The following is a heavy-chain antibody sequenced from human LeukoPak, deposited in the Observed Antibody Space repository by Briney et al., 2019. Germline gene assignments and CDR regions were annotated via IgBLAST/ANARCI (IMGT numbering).Heavy chain of an antibody. Sequence: SETLSLTCAVSGYSISSGYYWGWIRQPPGKGLEWIGSIYHSGSTYYNPSLKSRVTISVGTSKNQFSLKLSSVTAADTAVYYCARVYMGYDSGGYYVNWFDPWGQGTLVTVSS. CDR2: IYHSGST. CDR3: ARVYMGYDSGGYYVNWFDP. CDR1: GYSISSGYY. D-gene: IGHD3-22*01. J-gene: IGHJ5*02. V-gene: IGHV4-38-2*01.